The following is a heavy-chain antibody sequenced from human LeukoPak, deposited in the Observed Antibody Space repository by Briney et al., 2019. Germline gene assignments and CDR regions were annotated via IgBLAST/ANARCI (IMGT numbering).Heavy chain of an antibody. J-gene: IGHJ5*02. CDR2: IYHSGST. D-gene: IGHD5-24*01. CDR1: GGSISSGGYS. CDR3: ARDRRDGYNYRFDP. Sequence: SETLSLTCAVSGGSISSGGYSWSWIRQPPGKGLEWIGYIYHSGSTYYNPSLKSRVTISVDRSKNQFSLKLSSVTAADTAVYYCARDRRDGYNYRFDPWGQGTLVTVSS. V-gene: IGHV4-30-2*01.